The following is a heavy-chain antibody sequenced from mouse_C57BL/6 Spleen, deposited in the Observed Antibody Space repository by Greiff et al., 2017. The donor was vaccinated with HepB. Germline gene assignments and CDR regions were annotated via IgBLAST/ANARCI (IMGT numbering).Heavy chain of an antibody. CDR1: GFTFTDYY. CDR3: ARLYDGYYLFFDY. V-gene: IGHV7-3*01. D-gene: IGHD2-3*01. CDR2: IRNKANGYTT. J-gene: IGHJ2*01. Sequence: EVKLVESGGGLVQPGGSLSLSCAASGFTFTDYYMSWVRQPPGKALEWLGFIRNKANGYTTEYSASVKGRFTISRDNSQSILYLQMNALRAEDSATYYCARLYDGYYLFFDYWGQGTTLTVSS.